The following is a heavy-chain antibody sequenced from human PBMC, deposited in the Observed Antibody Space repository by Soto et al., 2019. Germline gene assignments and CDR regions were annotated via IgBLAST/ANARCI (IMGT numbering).Heavy chain of an antibody. CDR1: GGSISSGDYY. CDR3: ARVGNSSDYYGDYYYGMDV. CDR2: IYYSGST. J-gene: IGHJ6*02. V-gene: IGHV4-30-4*01. D-gene: IGHD3-10*01. Sequence: QVQLQESGPGLVKPSQTLSLTCTVSGGSISSGDYYWSWIRQPPGKGLEWIGYIYYSGSTYYNPSLKSRVTISVDTSKNQFSLKLSSVTAADTAVYYCARVGNSSDYYGDYYYGMDVWGQGTTVTVSS.